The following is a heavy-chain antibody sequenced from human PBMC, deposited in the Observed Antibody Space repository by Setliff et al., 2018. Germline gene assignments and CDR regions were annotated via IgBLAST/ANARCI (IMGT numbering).Heavy chain of an antibody. CDR3: ARGDYYDSSGYFTDAFDI. D-gene: IGHD3-22*01. Sequence: GGSLSLSCAASGFTFSNYWMSWVRQAPGKGLGWVANIKQDGSEKYYVDSVKGRFTISRDNAKNSLSLQMNSLRAEDTAVYYCARGDYYDSSGYFTDAFDIWGQGTMVTVSS. CDR2: IKQDGSEK. V-gene: IGHV3-7*01. J-gene: IGHJ3*02. CDR1: GFTFSNYW.